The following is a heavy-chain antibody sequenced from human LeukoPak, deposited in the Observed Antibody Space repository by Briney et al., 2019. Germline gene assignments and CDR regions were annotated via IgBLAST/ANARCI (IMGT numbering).Heavy chain of an antibody. CDR2: INTKTGNP. CDR3: ARGFRCSGGSCYSDY. V-gene: IGHV7-4-1*02. D-gene: IGHD2-15*01. CDR1: GYIFTTYA. J-gene: IGHJ4*02. Sequence: ASVKVSCKASGYIFTTYALNWVRQAPGQGLEWVGWINTKTGNPTYAQGFTGRFVFSLDTSVSTAYLQISSLKAEDTAVYYCARGFRCSGGSCYSDYWGQGTLVTVSS.